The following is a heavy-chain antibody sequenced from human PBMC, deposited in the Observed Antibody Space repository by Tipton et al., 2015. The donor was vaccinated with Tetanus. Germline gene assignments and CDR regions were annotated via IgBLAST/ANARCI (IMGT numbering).Heavy chain of an antibody. CDR1: GFTFSSYA. V-gene: IGHV3-33*08. J-gene: IGHJ4*02. D-gene: IGHD1-26*01. CDR2: IWYDGNNK. Sequence: SLRLSCAASGFTFSSYAIHWVRQAPGKGLEWVAVIWYDGNNKYYAESVRGRFTISRDNSRNTVFLQMNSLRVEDTAVYYCAREKKEAATDYWGQGTLVSVSS. CDR3: AREKKEAATDY.